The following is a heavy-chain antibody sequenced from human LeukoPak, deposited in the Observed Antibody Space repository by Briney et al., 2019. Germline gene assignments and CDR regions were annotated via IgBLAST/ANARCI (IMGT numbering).Heavy chain of an antibody. V-gene: IGHV3-23*01. J-gene: IGHJ3*02. CDR2: ISGGGGHT. CDR3: AKDQQGSSIDDAFDI. D-gene: IGHD1-26*01. Sequence: GGSLGLSCAASGFTFINYAMNWVRQAPGKGLEWVSGISGGGGHTYYADSVKGRFTISRDNSKNTLYLQMNSLRAEDTAFYYCAKDQQGSSIDDAFDIWGQGTMVTVSS. CDR1: GFTFINYA.